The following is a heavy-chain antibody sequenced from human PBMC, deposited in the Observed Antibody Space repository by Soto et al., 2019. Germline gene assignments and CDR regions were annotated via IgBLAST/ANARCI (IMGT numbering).Heavy chain of an antibody. CDR1: GFTFSGYY. D-gene: IGHD3-3*01. Sequence: QVQLVESGGGLVKPGGALRLSCEASGFTFSGYYMTWIRQAPGKGLEWISYFSSSGYTIRYADSVEGRFTVSRDDAKKTLYLQMNGLSAEDTAVYYCATGRCGRSEDWGQGTLVTVS. CDR2: FSSSGYTI. CDR3: ATGRCGRSED. V-gene: IGHV3-11*01. J-gene: IGHJ4*02.